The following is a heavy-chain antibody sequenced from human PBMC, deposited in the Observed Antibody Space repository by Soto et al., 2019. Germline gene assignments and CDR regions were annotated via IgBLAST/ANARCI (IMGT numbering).Heavy chain of an antibody. CDR1: GLTFINFW. CDR2: IKQDGSEN. Sequence: PGVSLRLSCAASGLTFINFWMTWFRQAPGKGLEWVANIKQDGSENSYVDSVKGRFTISRDNSKNSLYLQLSNVRAEDAAGYYCERERGSKSMDFWGQGNTVTVAS. CDR3: ERERGSKSMDF. V-gene: IGHV3-7*03. J-gene: IGHJ6*02. D-gene: IGHD2-15*01.